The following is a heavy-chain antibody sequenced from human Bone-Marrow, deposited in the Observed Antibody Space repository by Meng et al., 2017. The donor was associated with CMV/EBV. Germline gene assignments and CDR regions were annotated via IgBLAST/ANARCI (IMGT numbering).Heavy chain of an antibody. J-gene: IGHJ6*02. CDR3: ATVADFWSGYLSQIPTYGMDV. CDR1: GFTFSSYS. D-gene: IGHD3-3*01. CDR2: ISSSSSTI. Sequence: GESLKISCAASGFTFSSYSMNWVRQAPGKGLEWVSYISSSSSTIYYADSVKGRFTISRDNAKNSLYLQMNSLRAEDTAVYYCATVADFWSGYLSQIPTYGMDVWGQGTTVTVSS. V-gene: IGHV3-48*04.